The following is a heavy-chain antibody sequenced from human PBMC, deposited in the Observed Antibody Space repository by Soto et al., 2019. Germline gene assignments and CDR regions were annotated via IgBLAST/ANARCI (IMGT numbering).Heavy chain of an antibody. CDR2: ISGSGGST. V-gene: IGHV3-23*01. CDR3: ARGRSNQYESSPPPKFDP. J-gene: IGHJ5*02. Sequence: VGSLRLSCAASGFTFSSYAMSWVRQAPGKGLEWVSAISGSGGSTYYLDSVKGRFTISRENAENSVYLQMNSLRAGDTAVYYCARGRSNQYESSPPPKFDPWGRGTLVTVSS. CDR1: GFTFSSYA. D-gene: IGHD2-8*01.